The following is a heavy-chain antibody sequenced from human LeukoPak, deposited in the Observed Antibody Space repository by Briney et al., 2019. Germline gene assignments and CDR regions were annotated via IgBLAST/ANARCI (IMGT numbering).Heavy chain of an antibody. CDR3: ARDLEDSSPFGAFDM. CDR1: GFTFSSYA. CDR2: ISGTYDNT. Sequence: GGSLRLSCAASGFTFSSYAMSWVRQPPGKGLEWVSGISGTYDNTWYADSVKGRLTISRDNSKNTLYLQMNSLRAEDTAVYYCARDLEDSSPFGAFDMWGQGTMVTVSS. D-gene: IGHD3-22*01. J-gene: IGHJ3*02. V-gene: IGHV3-23*01.